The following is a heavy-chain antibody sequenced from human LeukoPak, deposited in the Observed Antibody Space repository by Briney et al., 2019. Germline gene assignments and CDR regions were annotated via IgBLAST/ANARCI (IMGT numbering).Heavy chain of an antibody. D-gene: IGHD6-6*01. CDR2: IWHDGSNK. J-gene: IGHJ6*02. CDR1: GFTFSSYG. CDR3: ARDRGWRPGLAARRPASGMDV. V-gene: IGHV3-33*01. Sequence: GGSLRLSRAASGFTFSSYGMHWVRQAPGKGLEWVAVIWHDGSNKYYADSVKGRFTISRDNSKNTLYLQMNSLRAEDTAVYYCARDRGWRPGLAARRPASGMDVWGQGTTVTVSS.